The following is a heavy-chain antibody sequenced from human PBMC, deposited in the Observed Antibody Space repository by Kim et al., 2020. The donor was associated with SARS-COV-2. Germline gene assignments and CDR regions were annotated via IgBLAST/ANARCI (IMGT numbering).Heavy chain of an antibody. CDR1: GYTLTELS. J-gene: IGHJ4*02. CDR3: ATDPVWGSYRYFDY. D-gene: IGHD3-16*02. CDR2: LDREDGET. Sequence: ASVKVSCKVSGYTLTELSMHWVRQAPGKGLEWMGGLDREDGETIYAQKFQGRVTMTEDTSTDTAYMELNSLRSEDTAVYYCATDPVWGSYRYFDYWGQGTLVTVSS. V-gene: IGHV1-24*01.